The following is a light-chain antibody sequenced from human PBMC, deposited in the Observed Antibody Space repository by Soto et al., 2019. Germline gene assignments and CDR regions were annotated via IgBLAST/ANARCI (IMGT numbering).Light chain of an antibody. J-gene: IGKJ4*01. V-gene: IGKV3-15*01. CDR3: QQYNNWPLT. CDR1: QSISSN. CDR2: GAS. Sequence: IVLTQSPGTLSLSPGERATLSCRASQSISSNLAWYQQKPGQAPRLLIYGASTRATGIPARFSASGSGTDFTLTISSLQSEDFAVYYCQQYNNWPLTFGGGTKVDIK.